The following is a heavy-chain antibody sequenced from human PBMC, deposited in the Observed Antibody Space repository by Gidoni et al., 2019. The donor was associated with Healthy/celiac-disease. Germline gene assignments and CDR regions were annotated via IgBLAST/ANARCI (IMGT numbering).Heavy chain of an antibody. V-gene: IGHV1-8*01. CDR3: ARAGYAIGYDGNAFDI. Sequence: QVQLVQSGAEVKKPGASVKVSCKASGYTFTSYDINWVRQATGQGLEWMGWMNPNSGNTGYAQKFQGRVTMTRNTSISTAYMELSSLRSEDTAVYYCARAGYAIGYDGNAFDIWGQGTMVTVSS. D-gene: IGHD5-12*01. J-gene: IGHJ3*02. CDR1: GYTFTSYD. CDR2: MNPNSGNT.